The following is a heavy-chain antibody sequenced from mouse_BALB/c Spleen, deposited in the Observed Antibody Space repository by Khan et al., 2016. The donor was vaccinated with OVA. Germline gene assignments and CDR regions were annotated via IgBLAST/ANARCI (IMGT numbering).Heavy chain of an antibody. D-gene: IGHD2-4*01. CDR1: GFSLSASGVS. CDR3: ARRPRWVCSDYLFAY. V-gene: IGHV8-12*01. CDR2: IYWDDDK. J-gene: IGHJ3*01. Sequence: QVTLKESGPGILQPSQTLSLTCSFSGFSLSASGVSVSWIRQPSGKGLEWLAHIYWDDDKHYNPSLKSRLTISKDTSRNQVFLKITSVDTADTATSSCARRPRWVCSDYLFAYWGQGTLVTVSA.